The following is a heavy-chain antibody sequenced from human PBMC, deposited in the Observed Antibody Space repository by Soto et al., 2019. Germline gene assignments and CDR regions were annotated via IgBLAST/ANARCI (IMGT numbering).Heavy chain of an antibody. Sequence: SETLSLTCTVSGGSISTTTFYWGWIRQPPRKGLEWIGHISYSGGTYYNPSLKSRVTRSVYTSKNQFSLKLASVNAADTYFYYCARLYSGSLSWFDPWGQGTLVTVSS. CDR1: GGSISTTTFY. CDR2: ISYSGGT. J-gene: IGHJ5*02. CDR3: ARLYSGSLSWFDP. D-gene: IGHD1-26*01. V-gene: IGHV4-39*01.